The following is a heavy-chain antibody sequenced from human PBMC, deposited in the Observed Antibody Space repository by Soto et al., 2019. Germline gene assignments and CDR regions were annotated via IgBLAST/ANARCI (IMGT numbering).Heavy chain of an antibody. CDR2: IYYSGST. V-gene: IGHV4-61*01. CDR3: ARGPFNRRLELYLPDY. Sequence: QVQLQESGPGLVKPSETLSLTCTVSGGSVSSGSYYWSWIRQPPGKGLEWIGYIYYSGSTNYNPSLKSRVTISVDTSKNQFSLKLSSVTAADTAVYYCARGPFNRRLELYLPDYWGQGTLVTVSA. D-gene: IGHD1-7*01. CDR1: GGSVSSGSYY. J-gene: IGHJ4*02.